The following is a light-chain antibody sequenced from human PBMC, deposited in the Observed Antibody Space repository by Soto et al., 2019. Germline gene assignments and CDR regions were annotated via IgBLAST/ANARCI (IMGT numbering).Light chain of an antibody. Sequence: QSVLTQPASVSGSPGQSITISCSGTSSDVGAYNYVSWCQQHPGKAPKLMIYDVSSRPSGVSNRFSGSKSGNTASLTISGLQAEDEADYYCSSYTSSSALVLFGGGTKLTVL. V-gene: IGLV2-14*03. J-gene: IGLJ2*01. CDR2: DVS. CDR3: SSYTSSSALVL. CDR1: SSDVGAYNY.